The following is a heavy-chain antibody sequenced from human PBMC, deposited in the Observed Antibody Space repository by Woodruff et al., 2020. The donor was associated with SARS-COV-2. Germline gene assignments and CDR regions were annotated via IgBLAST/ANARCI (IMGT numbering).Heavy chain of an antibody. D-gene: IGHD3-3*02. V-gene: IGHV3-11*06. CDR3: ERCLRIRSEFYI. Sequence: GRFTISRDNAKNTLYLQMNSLRAEDTAVYHCERCLRIRSEFYIWGHGTMVSVSS. J-gene: IGHJ3*02.